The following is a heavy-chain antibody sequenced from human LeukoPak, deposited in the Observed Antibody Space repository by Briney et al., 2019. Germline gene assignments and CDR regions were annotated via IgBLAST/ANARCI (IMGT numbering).Heavy chain of an antibody. Sequence: GGSLRLSCAASGFTFSSYAMSWVRQAPGKGLEWVSTISGSSGSTYYADSVKGRFTISRDNSKNTLYLQMNSLRAEDTAVYYCAKDSFGESVSDYWGQGTLVTVSS. CDR3: AKDSFGESVSDY. CDR2: ISGSSGST. V-gene: IGHV3-23*01. CDR1: GFTFSSYA. D-gene: IGHD3-10*01. J-gene: IGHJ4*02.